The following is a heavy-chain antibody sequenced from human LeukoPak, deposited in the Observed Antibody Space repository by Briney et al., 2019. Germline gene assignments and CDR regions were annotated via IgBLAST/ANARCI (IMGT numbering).Heavy chain of an antibody. CDR1: GGSFSGYY. V-gene: IGHV4-34*01. Sequence: PSETLSLTCAVYGGSFSGYYWSWIRQPPGKGLEWIGEINHSGSTNYNPSLKSRVTISVDTSKNQFSLKLSSVTAADTAVYYCARHVVRGVNPWGQGTLVTVSS. CDR3: ARHVVRGVNP. CDR2: INHSGST. J-gene: IGHJ5*02. D-gene: IGHD3-10*01.